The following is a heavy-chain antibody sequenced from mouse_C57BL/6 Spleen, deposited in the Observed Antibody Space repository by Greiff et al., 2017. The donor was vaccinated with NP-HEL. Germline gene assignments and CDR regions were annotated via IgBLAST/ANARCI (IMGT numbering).Heavy chain of an antibody. CDR3: ARSNLEEYYGSLYAMDY. CDR2: IYPGSGST. D-gene: IGHD1-1*01. J-gene: IGHJ4*01. CDR1: GYTFTSYW. Sequence: QVQLQQPGAELVKPGASVKMSCKASGYTFTSYWITWVKQRPGQGLEWIGDIYPGSGSTNYNEKFKSKATLTVDTSSSTAYMQLSSLTSEDSAVYYCARSNLEEYYGSLYAMDYWGQGTSVTVSS. V-gene: IGHV1-55*01.